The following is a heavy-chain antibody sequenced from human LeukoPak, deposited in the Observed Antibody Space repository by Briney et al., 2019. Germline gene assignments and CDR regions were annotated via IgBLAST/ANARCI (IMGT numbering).Heavy chain of an antibody. D-gene: IGHD4-17*01. CDR2: IGIRGDT. Sequence: PGGSLRLSCAASGFTFIDYDMHWVRQVIGKGLEWVSAIGIRGDTHYSGSVKGRFTISRENAESSLYLQMNSLRAEDTAVYYCARGEDYGTNSFDYWGQGTLVTVSS. V-gene: IGHV3-13*01. J-gene: IGHJ4*02. CDR3: ARGEDYGTNSFDY. CDR1: GFTFIDYD.